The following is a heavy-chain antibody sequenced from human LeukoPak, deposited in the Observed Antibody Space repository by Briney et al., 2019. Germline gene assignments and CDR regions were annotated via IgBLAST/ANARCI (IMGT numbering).Heavy chain of an antibody. V-gene: IGHV4-34*01. J-gene: IGHJ4*02. D-gene: IGHD6-13*01. CDR1: GGSFSGYY. CDR3: ARAMYSSTFQTDLTFDY. CDR2: INHSGST. Sequence: SETLSLTCAVYGGSFSGYYWSWIRQPPGKGLEWIGEINHSGSTNYNPSLKSRVTISVDTSKNQFSLKPSSVTAADTAVYYCARAMYSSTFQTDLTFDYWGQGTLVTVSS.